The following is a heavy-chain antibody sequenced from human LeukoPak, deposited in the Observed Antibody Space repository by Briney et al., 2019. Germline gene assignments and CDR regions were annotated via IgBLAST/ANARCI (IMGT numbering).Heavy chain of an antibody. J-gene: IGHJ3*02. D-gene: IGHD4-23*01. CDR3: ARRETVVTSGAFDI. Sequence: SETLSLTCTVSGGSISSYYWSWIRQPPGKGLEWIGYIYYSGSTNYNPSLKSRVTISVDTSKNQLSLKLSSVTAADTAVYYCARRETVVTSGAFDIWGQGTMVTVSS. CDR1: GGSISSYY. V-gene: IGHV4-59*01. CDR2: IYYSGST.